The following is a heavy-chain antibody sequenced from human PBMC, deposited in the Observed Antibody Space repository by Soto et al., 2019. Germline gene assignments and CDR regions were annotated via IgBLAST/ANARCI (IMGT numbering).Heavy chain of an antibody. CDR2: IYYSGRT. CDR3: ARGYCSSTICYIWDNWFDP. J-gene: IGHJ5*02. D-gene: IGHD2-2*02. CDR1: GGSISSYY. V-gene: IGHV4-59*01. Sequence: SETLSLTCTVSGGSISSYYWSWIRQPPGKGLEWIGYIYYSGRTNYNPSLKSRVTVSVDTSKNQFSLKLSSVTAADTAVYYCARGYCSSTICYIWDNWFDPWGQGTLVTVSS.